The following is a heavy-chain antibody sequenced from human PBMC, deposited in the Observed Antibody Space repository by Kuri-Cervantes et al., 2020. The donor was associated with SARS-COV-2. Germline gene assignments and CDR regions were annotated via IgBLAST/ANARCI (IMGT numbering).Heavy chain of an antibody. D-gene: IGHD3-22*01. Sequence: GGSLRLSCAASGFTFDDYAMHWVRQAPGKGLVWVSRINSDGSSTTYADSVKGRFTISRDNAKNTLYLQMNSLRAEDTAVYYCARGPGYRDSSGYYYFWGQGTLVTVSS. CDR1: GFTFDDYA. CDR2: INSDGSST. J-gene: IGHJ4*02. CDR3: ARGPGYRDSSGYYYF. V-gene: IGHV3-74*01.